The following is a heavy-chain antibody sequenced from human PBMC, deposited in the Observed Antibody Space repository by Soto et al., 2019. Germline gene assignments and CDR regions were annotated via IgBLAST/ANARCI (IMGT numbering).Heavy chain of an antibody. J-gene: IGHJ6*02. CDR3: ARDVRRVGATTNYYYGMDV. V-gene: IGHV6-1*01. CDR2: TYYRSKWYN. Sequence: SQTLSLTCAISGDSVSSNSAAWNWIRQSPSRGLEWLGRTYYRSKWYNDYAVSVKSRITINPDTSKNQFSLQPNSVTPEDTAVYYCARDVRRVGATTNYYYGMDVWGQGTTVTVSS. D-gene: IGHD1-26*01. CDR1: GDSVSSNSAA.